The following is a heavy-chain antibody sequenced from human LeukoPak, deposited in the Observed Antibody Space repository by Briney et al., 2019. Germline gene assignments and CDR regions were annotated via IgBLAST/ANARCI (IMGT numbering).Heavy chain of an antibody. CDR3: ASSRIPAAGDAFDI. Sequence: SETLSLTCAVYGGSFSGYYWSWIRQPPGKGLEWIGEINHSGSTNYNPSLKSRVTISVDTSKNQFSLKLSSVTAADTAVYYCASSRIPAAGDAFDIWGQGTMVTVSS. J-gene: IGHJ3*02. D-gene: IGHD6-13*01. V-gene: IGHV4-34*01. CDR2: INHSGST. CDR1: GGSFSGYY.